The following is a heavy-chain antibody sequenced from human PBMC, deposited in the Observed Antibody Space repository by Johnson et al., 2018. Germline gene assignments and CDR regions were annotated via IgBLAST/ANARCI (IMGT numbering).Heavy chain of an antibody. J-gene: IGHJ6*02. CDR3: AGQWGLLPRQRDDYGMDV. Sequence: QVQLVQSGGGVVQPGRSLRLSCAASGFTFSSYGMHWVRQAPGKGLEWVAVIWFDGSNKYYADSVKGRFTISRDNSKNTLYLQMNSLRAEDTAVYYCAGQWGLLPRQRDDYGMDVWGQGTTVTVSS. CDR1: GFTFSSYG. V-gene: IGHV3-33*01. CDR2: IWFDGSNK. D-gene: IGHD1-26*01.